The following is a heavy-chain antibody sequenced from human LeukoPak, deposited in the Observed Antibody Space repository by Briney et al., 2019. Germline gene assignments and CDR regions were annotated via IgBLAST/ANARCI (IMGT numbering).Heavy chain of an antibody. J-gene: IGHJ5*02. V-gene: IGHV3-30*03. D-gene: IGHD3-10*01. Sequence: GGSLRLSCAASGFTLSSCGTHWVRQAPGKGLEWVAVISYDGSNKYYADFVKGRFTISRDNSKNTLYLQMNSLRSEDTAVYYCARDNSVRDKAWWFNPWGQGTLVTVSS. CDR1: GFTLSSCG. CDR3: ARDNSVRDKAWWFNP. CDR2: ISYDGSNK.